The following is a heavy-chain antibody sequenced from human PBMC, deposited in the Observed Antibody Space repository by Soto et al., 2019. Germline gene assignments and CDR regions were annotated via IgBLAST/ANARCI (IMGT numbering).Heavy chain of an antibody. D-gene: IGHD2-2*01. CDR1: GFTFDDYA. J-gene: IGHJ6*02. CDR2: ISWDGGST. CDR3: AKDMYCSSTSCYYYYYGMDV. Sequence: GSLRLSCAASGFTFDDYAMHWVRQAPGKGLEWVSLISWDGGSTYYADSVKGRFTISRDNSKNSLYLQMNSLRAEDTALYYCAKDMYCSSTSCYYYYYGMDVWGQGTTVTVSS. V-gene: IGHV3-43D*03.